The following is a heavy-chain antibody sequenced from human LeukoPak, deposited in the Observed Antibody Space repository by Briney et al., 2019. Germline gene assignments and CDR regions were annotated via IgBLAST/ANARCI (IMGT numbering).Heavy chain of an antibody. J-gene: IGHJ5*02. V-gene: IGHV3-23*01. D-gene: IGHD2-8*02. CDR2: IGGSGDST. CDR1: GFTFRYSA. Sequence: GGSLRLSCAAFGFTFRYSAMAWVRQAPGKGLEWVSRIGGSGDSTYYADSVKGRFTISRDNSKNTLYLQMNSLRAEDTALYYCAKGTGINHYHWFGPWGQGTLVTVSS. CDR3: AKGTGINHYHWFGP.